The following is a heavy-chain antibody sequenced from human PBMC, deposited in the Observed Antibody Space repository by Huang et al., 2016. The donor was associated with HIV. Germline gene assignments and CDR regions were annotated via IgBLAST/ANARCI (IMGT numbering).Heavy chain of an antibody. Sequence: QVQLVQSGAEVKKPGSSVKVSCKASGGTFSSHAISWVRQAPGQGLGWMGGIIPIRGTANYAQKFQGRVTITADESTRTAYMDLSSLRSEDTAVYYCARAGEEVVATRRPVPGFLDVWGQGTTVTVSS. CDR2: IIPIRGTA. CDR3: ARAGEEVVATRRPVPGFLDV. D-gene: IGHD5-12*01. V-gene: IGHV1-69*01. J-gene: IGHJ6*02. CDR1: GGTFSSHA.